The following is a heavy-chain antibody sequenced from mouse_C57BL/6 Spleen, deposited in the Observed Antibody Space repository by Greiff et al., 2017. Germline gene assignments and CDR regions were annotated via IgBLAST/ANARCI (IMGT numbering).Heavy chain of an antibody. J-gene: IGHJ2*01. V-gene: IGHV14-4*01. CDR2: IDPENGDT. CDR1: GFNIKDDY. D-gene: IGHD2-1*01. CDR3: TSYGNFHFGY. Sequence: VQLQHSGAELVRPGASVKLSCTASGFNIKDDYMHWVKQRPEQGLEWIGWIDPENGDTEYASKFQGKATITADTSSNTAYLQLSSLTSEDTAVYYCTSYGNFHFGYWGQGTTLTVSS.